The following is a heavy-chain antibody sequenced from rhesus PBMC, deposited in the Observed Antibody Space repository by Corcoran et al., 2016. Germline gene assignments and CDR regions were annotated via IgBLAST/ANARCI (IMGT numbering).Heavy chain of an antibody. Sequence: EVQLVQSGAEVKKPGATVKISCKASGYTVTDHYLNWVRQAPGKGLEWMGGVSPENGEAADGQKFQDRVTITADMSTDTAYMELSSMRSEDTAVYYCARDLEKNWYFDIWGPGTPITISS. CDR3: ARDLEKNWYFDI. V-gene: IGHV1-111*02. CDR1: GYTVTDHY. J-gene: IGHJ2*01. CDR2: VSPENGEA.